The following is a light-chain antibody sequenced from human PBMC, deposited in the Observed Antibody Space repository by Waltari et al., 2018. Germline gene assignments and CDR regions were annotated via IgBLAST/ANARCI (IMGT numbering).Light chain of an antibody. Sequence: EIVLTQSPATLSLSPGERATLSCRASQSVDNQLAWYQQKPGQAPRLLIYDASNGATGIPARFSGSGSGTDFTLTISSLEPEDFALYYCQQRSHWPPGFGGGTKVEIK. CDR2: DAS. CDR1: QSVDNQ. V-gene: IGKV3-11*01. J-gene: IGKJ4*01. CDR3: QQRSHWPPG.